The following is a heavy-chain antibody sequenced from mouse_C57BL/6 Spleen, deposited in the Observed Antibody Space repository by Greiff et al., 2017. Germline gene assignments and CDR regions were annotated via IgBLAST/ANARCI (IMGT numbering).Heavy chain of an antibody. CDR2: IDPNSGGT. CDR1: GYTFTSYW. CDR3: ARDGYGNYEDY. J-gene: IGHJ2*01. Sequence: QVQLQQPGAELVKPGASVKLSCKASGYTFTSYWMHWVKQRPGQGLEWIGIIDPNSGGTNYNEKFKSKATLTVDKSSSTAYMQLSSLTSEDSAVYYCARDGYGNYEDYWGQGTTLTVSS. V-gene: IGHV1-64*01. D-gene: IGHD2-1*01.